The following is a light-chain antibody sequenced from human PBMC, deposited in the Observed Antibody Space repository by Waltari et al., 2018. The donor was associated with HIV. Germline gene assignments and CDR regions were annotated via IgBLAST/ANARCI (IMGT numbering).Light chain of an antibody. J-gene: IGLJ2*01. CDR3: NSRDSSGNRLVV. Sequence: SSEVTQDPTVSVALGQTVRITCQGDSLRKYFPSWYQQKPGPAPVLVIHGENNRPSGIPDRFSGSTSGNTASLIITGAQAEDEAEYYCNSRDSSGNRLVVFGGGTKLTVL. CDR1: SLRKYF. CDR2: GEN. V-gene: IGLV3-19*01.